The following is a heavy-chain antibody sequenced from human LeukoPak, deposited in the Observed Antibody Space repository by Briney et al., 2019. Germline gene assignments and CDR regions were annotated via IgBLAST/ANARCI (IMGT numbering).Heavy chain of an antibody. CDR2: IYYSGST. V-gene: IGHV4-39*01. CDR1: VGSISSSSYY. D-gene: IGHD4-23*01. J-gene: IGHJ4*02. Sequence: SETLSLTCTVSVGSISSSSYYWGWSRQPPGKGLEWIGGIYYSGSTYYNPSLKSRVTISVDTSKNQFSLKLSSVTDADTAVYYCASLYGGNSYNFDYWGQGTLVTVSS. CDR3: ASLYGGNSYNFDY.